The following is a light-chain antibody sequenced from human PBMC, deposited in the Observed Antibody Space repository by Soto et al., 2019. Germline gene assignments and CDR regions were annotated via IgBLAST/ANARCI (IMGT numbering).Light chain of an antibody. J-gene: IGKJ5*01. CDR3: QHYGSTPVT. Sequence: GFTQSSGVLSFALRERATLSCRARQSVVSSDLAWYQQKPGQAPTLLIYGASSRATGIPDRFSGSGSGTDFTLTISRLEPEDFAVYYCQHYGSTPVTLGQRTRLEIK. CDR2: GAS. CDR1: QSVVSSD. V-gene: IGKV3-20*01.